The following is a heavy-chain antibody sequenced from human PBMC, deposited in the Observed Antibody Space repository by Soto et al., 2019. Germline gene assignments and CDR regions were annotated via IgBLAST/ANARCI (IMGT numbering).Heavy chain of an antibody. CDR3: ARDEGYYYGSGSYGYYYMDV. CDR1: GYTFTSYY. J-gene: IGHJ6*03. CDR2: INPSGGST. D-gene: IGHD3-10*01. V-gene: IGHV1-46*03. Sequence: GASVKVSCKASGYTFTSYYMHWVRQAPGQGLEWMGIINPSGGSTSYAQKFQGRVTMTRDTSTSTVYMELSSLRSEDTAVYYFARDEGYYYGSGSYGYYYMDVWGKGTTVTVSS.